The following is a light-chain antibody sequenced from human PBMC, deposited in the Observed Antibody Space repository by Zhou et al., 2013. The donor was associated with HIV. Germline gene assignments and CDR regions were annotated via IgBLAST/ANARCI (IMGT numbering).Light chain of an antibody. CDR3: MQSKQDPYT. V-gene: IGKV2D-29*02. Sequence: DIVMTQSPLSLPVTPGESASISCKSSHNLLQRNGYNYFHWFLQKPGQSPQLLIYEVSNRFSGVPDRFSGSGSGTDFTLEISRVEAEDVGVYYCMQSKQDPYTFGQGTKLEIK. J-gene: IGKJ2*01. CDR1: HNLLQRNGYNY. CDR2: EVS.